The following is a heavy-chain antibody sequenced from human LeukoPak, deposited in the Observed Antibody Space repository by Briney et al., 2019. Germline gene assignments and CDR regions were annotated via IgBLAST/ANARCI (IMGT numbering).Heavy chain of an antibody. J-gene: IGHJ4*02. CDR2: FDPEDGET. Sequence: ASVKVSCKVSGYTLTELSMHWVRQAPGKGLGWMGGFDPEDGETIYAQKFQGRVTMTEDTSTDTAYMELSSLRSEDTAVYYCATGVRLRYFDWYNYWGQGTLVTVSS. CDR3: ATGVRLRYFDWYNY. V-gene: IGHV1-24*01. CDR1: GYTLTELS. D-gene: IGHD3-9*01.